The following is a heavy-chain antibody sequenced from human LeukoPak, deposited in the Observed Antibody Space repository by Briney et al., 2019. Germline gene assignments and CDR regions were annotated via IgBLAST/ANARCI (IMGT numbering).Heavy chain of an antibody. CDR3: ARDGSVSAFEI. CDR2: IYHSGST. D-gene: IGHD2-15*01. V-gene: IGHV4-30-2*01. CDR1: GGSISNGVYS. Sequence: PSETLSLTCAVSGGSISNGVYSWSWIRQPPGKGLEWIGYIYHSGSTYYNPSLQSRVTISVDGSKNQFSLKLSSVTAADTAVYYCARDGSVSAFEIWGQGTLVSVSS. J-gene: IGHJ3*02.